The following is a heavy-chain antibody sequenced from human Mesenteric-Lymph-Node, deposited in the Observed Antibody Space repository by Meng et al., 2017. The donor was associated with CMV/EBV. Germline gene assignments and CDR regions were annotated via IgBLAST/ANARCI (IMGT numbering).Heavy chain of an antibody. CDR3: ARAAYDFWSGYMGWFDP. D-gene: IGHD3-3*01. CDR2: INHSGST. V-gene: IGHV4-34*01. Sequence: GSLRLSCIVSGGSISSYYWSWIRQPPGKGLEWIGEINHSGSTNYNPSLKSRVTISVDTSKNQFSLKLSSVTAADTAVYYCARAAYDFWSGYMGWFDPWGQGTLVTVSS. J-gene: IGHJ5*02. CDR1: GGSISSYY.